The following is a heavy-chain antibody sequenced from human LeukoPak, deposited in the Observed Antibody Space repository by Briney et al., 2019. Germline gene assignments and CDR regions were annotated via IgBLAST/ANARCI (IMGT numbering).Heavy chain of an antibody. CDR1: GGSISSYF. J-gene: IGHJ4*02. CDR3: ARLGYTYGYAFDA. V-gene: IGHV4-4*07. D-gene: IGHD5-18*01. Sequence: PSETLSLTCSVSGGSISSYFRSWIRQPAGKGLEWIGRIYPSGSTNYNPSLKSRVTTSLDTSKSQFSLKLSSVIAADTAVYYCARLGYTYGYAFDAWGQGTLVTVSS. CDR2: IYPSGST.